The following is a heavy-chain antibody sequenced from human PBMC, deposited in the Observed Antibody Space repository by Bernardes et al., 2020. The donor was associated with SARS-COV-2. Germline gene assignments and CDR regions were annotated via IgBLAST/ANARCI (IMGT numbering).Heavy chain of an antibody. J-gene: IGHJ4*02. Sequence: TLSLTCTVSGGSISSHYWSWIRQPPGKGLEWIGYIYYSGSTKYNPSLKSRVTISVDTSKNQFSLKLTSVTAADTAVYYCAGDFDYWGQGTLVTVSS. CDR3: AGDFDY. V-gene: IGHV4-59*11. CDR2: IYYSGST. CDR1: GGSISSHY.